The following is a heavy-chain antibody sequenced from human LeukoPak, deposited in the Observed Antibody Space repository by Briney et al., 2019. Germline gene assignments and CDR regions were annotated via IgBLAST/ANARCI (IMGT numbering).Heavy chain of an antibody. V-gene: IGHV3-74*01. Sequence: GGSLRLSCAASGFPFSTYWMHWVRQAPGKGLVWVSRIQGGGSSTSYADSVKGRFTISRDNAKKTLYLQMNSLRVEDTAVYYCARDRGVSGTNFDFWGQGTLVTVSS. CDR1: GFPFSTYW. CDR2: IQGGGSST. CDR3: ARDRGVSGTNFDF. D-gene: IGHD1/OR15-1a*01. J-gene: IGHJ4*02.